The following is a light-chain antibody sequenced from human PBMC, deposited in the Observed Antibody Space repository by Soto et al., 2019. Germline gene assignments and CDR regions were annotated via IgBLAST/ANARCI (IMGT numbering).Light chain of an antibody. CDR2: DVS. CDR3: QQRRNWPLT. Sequence: EIVLTQSPATLSLSPGERATLSCRASQSVSSYLTWYQQKPGQAPRLLIYDVSNRATGIPARFSGSGSGTDFTLTISSLEPEDFAIYYCQQRRNWPLTFGGGTKVEIK. V-gene: IGKV3-11*01. CDR1: QSVSSY. J-gene: IGKJ4*01.